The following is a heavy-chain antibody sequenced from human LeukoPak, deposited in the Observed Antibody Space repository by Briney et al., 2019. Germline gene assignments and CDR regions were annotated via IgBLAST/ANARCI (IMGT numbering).Heavy chain of an antibody. CDR2: INPDTSEI. J-gene: IGHJ6*03. D-gene: IGHD6-6*01. Sequence: PGGSLRLSCEASGFTFSSSWMSWVRQGPGKGLEWVASINPDTSEIHYVDAVRGRFTISRDNAKNSLYLQMNSLRAEDTALYYCARGVGSSSSGYYYYYMDVWGKGTTVTVSS. V-gene: IGHV3-7*03. CDR3: ARGVGSSSSGYYYYYMDV. CDR1: GFTFSSSW.